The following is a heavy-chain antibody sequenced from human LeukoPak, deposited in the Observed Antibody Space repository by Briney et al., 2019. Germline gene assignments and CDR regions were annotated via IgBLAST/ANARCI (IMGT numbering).Heavy chain of an antibody. CDR3: ARDGDYYDSSGYYPDY. CDR1: GYTFTSYY. CDR2: INPSGGST. Sequence: ASVKVSCKASGYTFTSYYMHWVRQAPGQGLEWMGIINPSGGSTSYAQKFQGRVTMTRDTSTSTAYMELSSLRSEDTAVYYCARDGDYYDSSGYYPDYWGQGTLVTVSS. J-gene: IGHJ4*02. D-gene: IGHD3-22*01. V-gene: IGHV1-46*01.